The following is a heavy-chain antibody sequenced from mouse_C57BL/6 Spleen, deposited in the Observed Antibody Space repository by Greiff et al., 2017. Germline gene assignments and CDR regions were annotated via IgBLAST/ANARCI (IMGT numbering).Heavy chain of an antibody. D-gene: IGHD1-1*01. Sequence: EVQVVESGGDLVKPGGSLKLSCAASGFTFSSYGMSWVRQTPDKRLEWVATISSGGSYTYYPDSVKGRFTISRDNAKNTLYLQLSSLKSEDTAMYYCARQGITTVVAKSFDYWGQGTTLTVSS. CDR2: ISSGGSYT. CDR1: GFTFSSYG. CDR3: ARQGITTVVAKSFDY. V-gene: IGHV5-6*01. J-gene: IGHJ2*01.